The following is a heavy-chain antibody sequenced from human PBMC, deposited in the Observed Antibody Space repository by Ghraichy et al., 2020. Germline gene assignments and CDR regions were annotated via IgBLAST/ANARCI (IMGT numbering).Heavy chain of an antibody. V-gene: IGHV3-48*01. D-gene: IGHD1-1*01. CDR1: GFTFSSYS. J-gene: IGHJ4*02. Sequence: GSLRLSCAASGFTFSSYSMNWVRQAPGMGLEWIAYIRSGSSLIHCADSVKGRFTISRDNAKNSLYLQMSSLRAEDTAVYYCATSVYQNDDVRFEYWGQGTLVTVSS. CDR3: ATSVYQNDDVRFEY. CDR2: IRSGSSLI.